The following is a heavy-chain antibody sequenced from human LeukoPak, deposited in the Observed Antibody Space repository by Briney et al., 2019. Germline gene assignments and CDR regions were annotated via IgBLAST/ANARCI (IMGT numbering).Heavy chain of an antibody. Sequence: SETLSLTCTVSGGSISSGSYYWSWIRQPAGKGLEWIGRLYTSGNTNYNPSLKSRVTISVDTSKNQFSLKVSSVTAADTAVYYCARGLRFDYWGQGTLVTVSS. CDR2: LYTSGNT. V-gene: IGHV4-61*02. J-gene: IGHJ4*02. D-gene: IGHD4-17*01. CDR3: ARGLRFDY. CDR1: GGSISSGSYY.